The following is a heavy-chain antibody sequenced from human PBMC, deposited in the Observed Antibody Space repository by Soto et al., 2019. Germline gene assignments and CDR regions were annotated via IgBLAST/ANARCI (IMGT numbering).Heavy chain of an antibody. CDR2: INPNSGGT. CDR1: GYTFTGYY. Sequence: ASVKVSCKASGYTFTGYYIHWVRQAAGQGLEWMGWINPNSGGTNYAQKFQGWVTMTRDTSISTAYMELSRLRSDDTAVYYCARSGYCSGGSCYPIDYRGQGTLVTVSS. V-gene: IGHV1-2*04. D-gene: IGHD2-15*01. CDR3: ARSGYCSGGSCYPIDY. J-gene: IGHJ4*02.